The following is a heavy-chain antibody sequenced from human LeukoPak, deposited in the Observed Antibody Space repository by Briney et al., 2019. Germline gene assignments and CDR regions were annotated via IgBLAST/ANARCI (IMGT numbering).Heavy chain of an antibody. Sequence: GGSLRLSCAASGFTFSDYWMHWVRQAPGKGLVWVSRINTDGSYINYADSVKGRFTISRDNAKNSLYLQMNSLRADDTAVYFCARDPSPRTTYYYYYMDVWGTGTTVTVSS. D-gene: IGHD2-2*01. CDR3: ARDPSPRTTYYYYYMDV. J-gene: IGHJ6*03. V-gene: IGHV3-74*01. CDR1: GFTFSDYW. CDR2: INTDGSYI.